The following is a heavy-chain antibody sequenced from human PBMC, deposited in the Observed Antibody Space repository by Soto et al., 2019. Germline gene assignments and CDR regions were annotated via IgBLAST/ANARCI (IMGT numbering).Heavy chain of an antibody. V-gene: IGHV5-51*01. D-gene: IGHD2-21*02. CDR3: ARRSHSCTGADCYRYYFAI. J-gene: IGHJ4*02. CDR2: INPADSAT. CDR1: GYSFITYW. Sequence: PGESLKISCKGSGYSFITYWLAWVRQMPGKGPEWVGSINPADSATRYSPSFQGQVTISADKSISTAYVQWSSLKASDTAIYYCARRSHSCTGADCYRYYFAIWGQGSLVTVSS.